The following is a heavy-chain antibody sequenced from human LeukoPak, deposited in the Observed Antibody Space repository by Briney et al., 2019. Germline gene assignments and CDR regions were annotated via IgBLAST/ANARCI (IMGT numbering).Heavy chain of an antibody. CDR2: INPNSGGT. CDR3: ARDMGTTVVTFDY. Sequence: GASVKVSCKASGYTFTGYYMHWVRQVPGQGLEWMGWINPNSGGTNYAQKFQGWVTMTRDTSISTAYMELSRLRSDDTAVYYCARDMGTTVVTFDYWGQGTLVTVSS. D-gene: IGHD4-23*01. J-gene: IGHJ4*02. CDR1: GYTFTGYY. V-gene: IGHV1-2*04.